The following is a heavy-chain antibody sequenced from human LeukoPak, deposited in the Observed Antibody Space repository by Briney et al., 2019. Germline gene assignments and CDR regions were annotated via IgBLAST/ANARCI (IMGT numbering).Heavy chain of an antibody. CDR2: ISYDGSNK. D-gene: IGHD3-22*01. V-gene: IGHV3-30-3*01. Sequence: GASLRLSCAASGFTFSSYAMHWVRQAPGKGLEWVAVISYDGSNKYYADSVKGRFTISRDNSKNTLYLQMNSLRAEDTAVYYCARDYSSGYRGGFDYWGQGTLVTVSS. CDR1: GFTFSSYA. CDR3: ARDYSSGYRGGFDY. J-gene: IGHJ4*02.